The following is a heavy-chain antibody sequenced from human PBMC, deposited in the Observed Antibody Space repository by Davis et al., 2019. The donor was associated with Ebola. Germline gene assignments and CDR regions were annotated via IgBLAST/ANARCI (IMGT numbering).Heavy chain of an antibody. Sequence: GESLKISCTASGFTFNTYSMNWVRQAPGRGLEWVSCISSGGRYKYYADSVEGRFTISRDNAKNSLYLEMDGLRAEDTAVYYCARASSPDYDFWSGTGGYGMDVWGQGTTVTVSS. CDR1: GFTFNTYS. D-gene: IGHD3-3*01. V-gene: IGHV3-21*06. CDR2: ISSGGRYK. J-gene: IGHJ6*02. CDR3: ARASSPDYDFWSGTGGYGMDV.